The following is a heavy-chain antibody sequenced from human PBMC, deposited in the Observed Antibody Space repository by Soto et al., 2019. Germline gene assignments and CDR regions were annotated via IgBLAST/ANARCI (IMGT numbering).Heavy chain of an antibody. Sequence: DVQLVESGGGLTQPGGSLRLSCAVSGFSVSSKYMSWVRQAAGKGLEWVSVIYAGSITFYADSVKGRFTISRDDSKNSLYLQMNSLRAEDTAVYYCARIPYDNSGTIFDYWGQGTQVTVSS. CDR3: ARIPYDNSGTIFDY. V-gene: IGHV3-53*01. CDR2: IYAGSIT. D-gene: IGHD3-22*01. J-gene: IGHJ4*02. CDR1: GFSVSSKY.